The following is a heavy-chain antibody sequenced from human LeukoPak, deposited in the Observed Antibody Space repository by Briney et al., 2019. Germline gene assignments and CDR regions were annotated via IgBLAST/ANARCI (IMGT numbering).Heavy chain of an antibody. J-gene: IGHJ4*02. D-gene: IGHD3-22*01. V-gene: IGHV1-8*01. CDR2: MNPNSGNT. CDR3: AIDEYYYDSSGYYYGEDY. Sequence: EASVKVSCKASGYTFTSYDINWVRQATGQGLEWMGWMNPNSGNTGYAQKFQGRVTMTRNTSISTAYMELSNLRSEDTAVYYCAIDEYYYDSSGYYYGEDYWGQGTLVTVSS. CDR1: GYTFTSYD.